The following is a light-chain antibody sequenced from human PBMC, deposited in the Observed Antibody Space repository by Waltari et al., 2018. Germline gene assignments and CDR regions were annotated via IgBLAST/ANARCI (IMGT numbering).Light chain of an antibody. CDR2: DVS. Sequence: SALTQPASVSGSPGQSITISSTGTRRDVGGYNYVPWYQQHPGKAPKLMIYDVSKRPSGVSNRFSGSKSGNTASLTISGLQAEDEADYYCSSYTSSSTYVFGTGTKVTVL. V-gene: IGLV2-14*01. CDR3: SSYTSSSTYV. CDR1: RRDVGGYNY. J-gene: IGLJ1*01.